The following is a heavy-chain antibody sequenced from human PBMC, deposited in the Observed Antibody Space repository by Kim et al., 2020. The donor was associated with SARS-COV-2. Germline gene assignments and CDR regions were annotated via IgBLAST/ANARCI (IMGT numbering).Heavy chain of an antibody. CDR3: ARGMGSGDDAFDI. CDR1: GGSISSYY. J-gene: IGHJ3*02. V-gene: IGHV4-59*01. D-gene: IGHD7-27*01. CDR2: IYYSGST. Sequence: SETLSLTCTVSGGSISSYYWSWIRQPPGKGLEWIGYIYYSGSTNYNPSLKSRVTISVDTSKNQFSLKLSSVTAADTAVYYCARGMGSGDDAFDIWGQGTMVTVSS.